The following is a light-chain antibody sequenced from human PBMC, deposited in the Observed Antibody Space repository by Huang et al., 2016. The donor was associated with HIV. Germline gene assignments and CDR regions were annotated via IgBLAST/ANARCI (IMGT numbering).Light chain of an antibody. Sequence: DIVMTQTPLSLSVTPGQPASISCKSSQSLLHSDGKTYLYWYLQKPGQSPRLLIYEGSRRFSGVPDRFSGSGSGTDFTLTISRVEAEDVGVYYCMQGMHAPLTFGGGTRMEI. CDR1: QSLLHSDGKTY. J-gene: IGKJ4*01. CDR2: EGS. CDR3: MQGMHAPLT. V-gene: IGKV2-29*02.